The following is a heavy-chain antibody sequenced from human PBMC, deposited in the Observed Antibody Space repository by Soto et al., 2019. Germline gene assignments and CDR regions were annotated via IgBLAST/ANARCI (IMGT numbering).Heavy chain of an antibody. Sequence: QVQLQESGPGLVKPSETLSLTCTVSGGSISSYYWSWIRQPAGKGLEWIGRIYTSGSTNYNPSLKRRVTMSVDTSKNQFSLKLSSVTAADTAVYYCARDLGGYCSGGSCYRGDAFDIWGQGTMVTVSS. D-gene: IGHD2-15*01. CDR1: GGSISSYY. CDR3: ARDLGGYCSGGSCYRGDAFDI. V-gene: IGHV4-4*07. J-gene: IGHJ3*02. CDR2: IYTSGST.